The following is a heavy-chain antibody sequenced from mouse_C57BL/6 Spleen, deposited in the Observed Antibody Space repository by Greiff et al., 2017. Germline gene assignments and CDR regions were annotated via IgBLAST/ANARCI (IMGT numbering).Heavy chain of an antibody. CDR3: ARCPYYYGSSYGYFDV. J-gene: IGHJ1*03. CDR2: INPSNGGT. D-gene: IGHD1-1*01. V-gene: IGHV1-53*01. CDR1: GYTFTSYW. Sequence: QVQLKQPGTELVKPGASVKLSCKASGYTFTSYWMHWVKQRPGQGLEWIGNINPSNGGTNYNEKFKSKATLTVDKSSSPAYMQLSSLTSEDSAVYYCARCPYYYGSSYGYFDVWGTGTTVTVSS.